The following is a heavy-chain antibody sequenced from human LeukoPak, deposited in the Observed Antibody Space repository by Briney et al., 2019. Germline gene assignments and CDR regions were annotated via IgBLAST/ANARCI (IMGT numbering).Heavy chain of an antibody. CDR3: ARMFANLKLNFDY. CDR2: IKQDGSEK. CDR1: GFTFSSYG. V-gene: IGHV3-7*01. Sequence: PGRSLRLSCAASGFTFSSYGMHWVRQAPGKGLEWVANIKQDGSEKYYVDSVKGRFTISRDNAKNSLYLQMNSLRAEDTAVYYCARMFANLKLNFDYWGQGTLVTVSS. J-gene: IGHJ4*02. D-gene: IGHD1-14*01.